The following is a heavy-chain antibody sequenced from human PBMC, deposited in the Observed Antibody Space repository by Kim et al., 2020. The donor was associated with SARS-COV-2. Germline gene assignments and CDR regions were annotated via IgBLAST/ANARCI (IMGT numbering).Heavy chain of an antibody. Sequence: SETLSLTCAVYGGSFSGYYWSWIRQPPGKGLEWIGEINHSGSTNYNPSLKSRVTISVDTSKNQFSLKLSSVTAADTAVYYCARGTFNSPWRGYSYGTGAFDIWGQGTMVTVSS. CDR2: INHSGST. J-gene: IGHJ3*02. V-gene: IGHV4-34*01. CDR1: GGSFSGYY. CDR3: ARGTFNSPWRGYSYGTGAFDI. D-gene: IGHD5-18*01.